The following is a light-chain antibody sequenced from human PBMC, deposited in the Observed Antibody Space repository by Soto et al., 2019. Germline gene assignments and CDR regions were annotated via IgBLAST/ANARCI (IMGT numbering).Light chain of an antibody. Sequence: NFMLPQPHSVSESPGKTVTISCTRSSGSIASNYVQWYQQRPGSAPTTVIYEDNQRPSGVPDRFSGSIDSSSNSASLTISGLKTEEEADYYCQSYDSSNPVVFGGGTKLTVL. CDR2: EDN. CDR3: QSYDSSNPVV. V-gene: IGLV6-57*03. J-gene: IGLJ2*01. CDR1: SGSIASNY.